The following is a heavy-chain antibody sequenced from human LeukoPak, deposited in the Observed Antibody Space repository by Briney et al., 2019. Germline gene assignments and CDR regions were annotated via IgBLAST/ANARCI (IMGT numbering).Heavy chain of an antibody. D-gene: IGHD3-3*01. Sequence: ASVKVSCKASGYTFTGYYMHWVRQAPGQGLEWMGWINPNSGGTNYAQKFQGRVTMTRNTSISTAYMELSSLRSEDTAVYYCARGRGDYDFWSGYVDPWGQGTLVTVSS. V-gene: IGHV1-2*02. CDR3: ARGRGDYDFWSGYVDP. CDR2: INPNSGGT. J-gene: IGHJ5*02. CDR1: GYTFTGYY.